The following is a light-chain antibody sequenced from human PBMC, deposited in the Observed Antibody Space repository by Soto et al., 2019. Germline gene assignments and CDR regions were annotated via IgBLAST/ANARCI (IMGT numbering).Light chain of an antibody. CDR3: QRRANWPQWT. CDR2: DVS. J-gene: IGKJ1*01. V-gene: IGKV3-11*01. CDR1: QSVSSY. Sequence: EIVLTQSPVIFSLSPGERATLSCRASQSVSSYLAWYQQKPGQAPKLPIYDVSKRATGIPDRFSGSGSGTDFTLTISSLGPEDFEVYSCQRRANWPQWTFGQGTKLEIK.